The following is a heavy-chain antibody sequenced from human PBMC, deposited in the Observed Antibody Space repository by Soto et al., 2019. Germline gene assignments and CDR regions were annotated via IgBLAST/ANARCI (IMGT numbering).Heavy chain of an antibody. V-gene: IGHV3-53*01. Sequence: GGSLRLSCAASGFTINNNYMSWVRQAPGKGLEWVSVIYGGGSTDYADSVKGRSTISRDNSKNTLYLQMNSLRAEDTATYYCARARDAYNFLYEPTWGQGTLVTVSS. D-gene: IGHD5-12*01. CDR2: IYGGGST. CDR1: GFTINNNY. CDR3: ARARDAYNFLYEPT. J-gene: IGHJ4*02.